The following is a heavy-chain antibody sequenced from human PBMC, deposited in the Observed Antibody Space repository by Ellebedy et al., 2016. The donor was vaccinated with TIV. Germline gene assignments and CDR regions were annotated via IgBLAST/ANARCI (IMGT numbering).Heavy chain of an antibody. Sequence: GSLRLSCTVSGGSISGFSWAWIRQPAGKGLEWIGRFSSSGNINYNPSLQNRLTMSLDTSRNQITLRLYSVTAADSAVYYCAREKIGYNPNCFDPWGQGTLVTISS. CDR1: GGSISGFS. J-gene: IGHJ5*02. CDR2: FSSSGNI. V-gene: IGHV4-4*07. D-gene: IGHD5-24*01. CDR3: AREKIGYNPNCFDP.